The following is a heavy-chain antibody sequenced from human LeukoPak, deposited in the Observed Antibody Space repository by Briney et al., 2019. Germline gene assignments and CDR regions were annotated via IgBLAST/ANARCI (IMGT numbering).Heavy chain of an antibody. CDR1: GYTFTGCF. D-gene: IGHD6-19*01. CDR3: ARVDASSLAVHY. Sequence: ASVKVSCKTSGYTFTGCFLNWVRQAPGQGLEWMGRINPSSGGTNCGQKFQDRVTLTRDTSIDTAYMELTGLTSDDTAVYYCARVDASSLAVHYWGQGTLVTVSS. J-gene: IGHJ4*02. V-gene: IGHV1-2*02. CDR2: INPSSGGT.